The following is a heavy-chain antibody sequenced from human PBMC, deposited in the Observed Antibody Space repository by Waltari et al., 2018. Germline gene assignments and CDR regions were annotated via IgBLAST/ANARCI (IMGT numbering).Heavy chain of an antibody. CDR1: GYTFTSYA. D-gene: IGHD3-3*01. Sequence: QVQLVQSGAEVKKPGASVKVSCKASGYTFTSYALHWVRQAPGQRLEWMGWINAGNGNTKYSQEFQGRVTITRDTSASTAYMELSSLRSEDMAVYYCARAPEFWSGPTYYFDYWGQGTLVTVSS. CDR2: INAGNGNT. J-gene: IGHJ4*02. V-gene: IGHV1-3*03. CDR3: ARAPEFWSGPTYYFDY.